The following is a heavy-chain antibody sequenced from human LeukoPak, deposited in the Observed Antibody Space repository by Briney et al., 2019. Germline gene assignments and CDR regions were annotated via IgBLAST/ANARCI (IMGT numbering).Heavy chain of an antibody. CDR1: GFTFSSYS. Sequence: GGSLRLSCAASGFTFSSYSMNWVRQAPGKGLEWVSSISSSSSYIYYADSVKGRFTISRDNAKNSLYLQMNSLRAEDTAVYYCARGSSVSGYPSWFDPWGQGTLVTVSS. CDR3: ARGSSVSGYPSWFDP. J-gene: IGHJ5*02. CDR2: ISSSSSYI. D-gene: IGHD3-22*01. V-gene: IGHV3-21*01.